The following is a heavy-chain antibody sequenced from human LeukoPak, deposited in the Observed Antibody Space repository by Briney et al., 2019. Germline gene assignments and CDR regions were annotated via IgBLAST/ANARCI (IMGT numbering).Heavy chain of an antibody. CDR3: AREGRYYGSGSHRDGFDI. Sequence: GGSQRLSCAASGFAFSSYGMNWVRQAPGKGLEWVSYITSSGSTIYYADSVKGRFTISRHNAKNSLYLQMNSLRAEDTAVYYCAREGRYYGSGSHRDGFDIWGQGTMVTVSS. CDR1: GFAFSSYG. J-gene: IGHJ3*02. V-gene: IGHV3-48*04. CDR2: ITSSGSTI. D-gene: IGHD3-10*01.